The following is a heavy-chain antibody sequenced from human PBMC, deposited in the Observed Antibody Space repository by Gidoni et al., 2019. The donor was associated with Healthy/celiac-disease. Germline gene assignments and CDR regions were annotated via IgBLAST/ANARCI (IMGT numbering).Heavy chain of an antibody. J-gene: IGHJ3*02. CDR3: ARAPLGYCSGGSCYSDAFDI. CDR1: GFTVSSNY. D-gene: IGHD2-15*01. V-gene: IGHV3-66*02. CDR2: IYSGGST. Sequence: EVQLVESGGGLVQPGGSLRLSCAASGFTVSSNYMSWVRQAPGKGLEWVSVIYSGGSTYYADSVKGRFTISRDNSKNTLYLQMNSLRAEDTAVYYCARAPLGYCSGGSCYSDAFDIWGQGTMVTVSS.